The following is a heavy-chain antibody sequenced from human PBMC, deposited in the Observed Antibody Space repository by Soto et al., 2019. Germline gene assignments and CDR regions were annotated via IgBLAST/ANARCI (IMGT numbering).Heavy chain of an antibody. D-gene: IGHD3-10*01. CDR3: ARDTYYYGSGSYFYGRNWFDP. CDR2: IIPIFGTA. V-gene: IGHV1-69*13. Sequence: GASVKVSCKASGGTFSSYAISWVRQAPGQGLEWMGGIIPIFGTANYAQKFQGRVTITADESTSTAYMELSSLRSEDTAVYYCARDTYYYGSGSYFYGRNWFDPWGQGTLVT. CDR1: GGTFSSYA. J-gene: IGHJ5*02.